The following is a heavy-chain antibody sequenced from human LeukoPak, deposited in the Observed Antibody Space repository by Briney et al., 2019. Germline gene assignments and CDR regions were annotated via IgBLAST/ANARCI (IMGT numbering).Heavy chain of an antibody. V-gene: IGHV1-3*02. CDR3: ARVVRYSSGPLTDLLPYYFDY. CDR2: TNAGNGNT. J-gene: IGHJ4*02. Sequence: ASVKVSCKASGYTFTSYAMNWVRQAPGQRLEWMGWTNAGNGNTKYSQEFQDRVTITRDTSASAVYMELSSLRSDDMAVHYCARVVRYSSGPLTDLLPYYFDYWGQGTLVTVSS. D-gene: IGHD6-19*01. CDR1: GYTFTSYA.